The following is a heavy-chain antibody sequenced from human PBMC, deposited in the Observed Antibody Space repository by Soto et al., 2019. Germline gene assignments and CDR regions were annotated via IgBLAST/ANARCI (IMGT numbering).Heavy chain of an antibody. D-gene: IGHD6-13*01. CDR3: AKLMTAVGTAY. Sequence: EVQLLESGGGLVQPGGSRRLSCAASGFTFSSYGMSWVRQAPGKGLEWVSSISTSGGNTYYADSVKGRFTISRDNSKNTLYLQMNSLRAEDTAVYYCAKLMTAVGTAYWGQGTLVTVSS. V-gene: IGHV3-23*01. J-gene: IGHJ4*02. CDR2: ISTSGGNT. CDR1: GFTFSSYG.